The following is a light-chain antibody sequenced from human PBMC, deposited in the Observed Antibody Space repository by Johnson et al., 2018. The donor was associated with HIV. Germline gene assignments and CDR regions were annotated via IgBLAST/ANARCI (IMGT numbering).Light chain of an antibody. CDR2: ENN. J-gene: IGLJ1*01. Sequence: QSVLTQPPSVSAAPGQKVTISCSGSSSNIGNSYVSWFQQLPGTAPKLLIYENNKRPSGIPDRFSGSKSGTSATLGITALQTGDEADYYCGTWDSSLSAYVFGTGTKVTVL. CDR1: SSNIGNSY. V-gene: IGLV1-51*02. CDR3: GTWDSSLSAYV.